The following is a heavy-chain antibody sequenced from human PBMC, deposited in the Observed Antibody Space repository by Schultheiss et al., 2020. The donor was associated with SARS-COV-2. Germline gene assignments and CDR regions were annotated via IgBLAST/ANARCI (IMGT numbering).Heavy chain of an antibody. J-gene: IGHJ6*03. V-gene: IGHV4-61*02. Sequence: SETLSLTCSVSGGSITSSSYYWSWIRQPAGKGLEWIGRIYTSGSTNYNPSLKSRVTISVDTSKNQFSLKLSSVTAADTAVYYCARDRPIWTYYYYMDVWGKGTTVTVSS. D-gene: IGHD3/OR15-3a*01. CDR3: ARDRPIWTYYYYMDV. CDR1: GGSITSSSYY. CDR2: IYTSGST.